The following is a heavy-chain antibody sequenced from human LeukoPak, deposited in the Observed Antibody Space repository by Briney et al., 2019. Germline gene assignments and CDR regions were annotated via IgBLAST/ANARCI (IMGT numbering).Heavy chain of an antibody. J-gene: IGHJ4*02. Sequence: PSQTLSLTCTVSGGSISSGGYYWSWIRQHPGKGLEWIGYIYYSGSTYYNPSLKSRVTTSVDTSKNQFSLKLSSVTAADTAVYYCASSTRRYSGYDPKNDYWGQGTLVTVSS. V-gene: IGHV4-31*03. CDR3: ASSTRRYSGYDPKNDY. CDR1: GGSISSGGYY. CDR2: IYYSGST. D-gene: IGHD5-12*01.